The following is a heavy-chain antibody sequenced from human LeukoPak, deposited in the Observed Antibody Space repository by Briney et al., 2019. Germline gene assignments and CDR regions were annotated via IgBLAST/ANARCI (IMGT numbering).Heavy chain of an antibody. V-gene: IGHV3-72*01. CDR2: TMEIAIIYTK. CDR3: SRASYYSSWYGDL. Sequence: PGGSLRLSCAASGFTFSDHYVDWVRQTPGKGLEWVGRTMEIAIIYTKEYAASVKGRFTISRDDSKNSLSLQMNSLKTEDTAVYYCSRASYYSSWYGDLWGRGTLVTPSS. J-gene: IGHJ2*01. CDR1: GFTFSDHY. D-gene: IGHD6-13*01.